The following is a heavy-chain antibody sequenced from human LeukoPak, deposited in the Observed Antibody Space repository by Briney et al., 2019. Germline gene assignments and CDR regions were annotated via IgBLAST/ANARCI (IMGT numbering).Heavy chain of an antibody. D-gene: IGHD1-14*01. CDR1: GGSISSSNW. V-gene: IGHV4-4*02. CDR3: ARETGLYYFDY. J-gene: IGHJ4*02. Sequence: SETLSLTCAVSGGSISSSNWWSWVRQPPGKGLEWIGNIYYSGSTYYNPPLKSRVTISVDTSKNQFSLKLSSVTAADTAVYFCARETGLYYFDYWGQGTLVTVSS. CDR2: IYYSGST.